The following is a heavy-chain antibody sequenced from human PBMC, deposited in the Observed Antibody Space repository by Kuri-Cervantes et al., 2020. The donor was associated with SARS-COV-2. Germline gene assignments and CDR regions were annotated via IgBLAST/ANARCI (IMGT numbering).Heavy chain of an antibody. Sequence: GGSLRLSCTGSGFTFGDHAMSWVRQAPGRGLEWIGFIRSKFFGETTQYAASVKDRFTISRDDSKSIAYLQMNSLKSEDTAVYYCTRVYCSDGGCQRFFDSWGQGTLVTVSS. CDR3: TRVYCSDGGCQRFFDS. CDR1: GFTFGDHA. CDR2: IRSKFFGETT. D-gene: IGHD2-15*01. J-gene: IGHJ4*02. V-gene: IGHV3-49*04.